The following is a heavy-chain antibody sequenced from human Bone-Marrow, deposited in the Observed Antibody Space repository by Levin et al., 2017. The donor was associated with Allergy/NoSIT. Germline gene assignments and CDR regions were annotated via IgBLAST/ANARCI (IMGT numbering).Heavy chain of an antibody. Sequence: SGGSLKISCAVSGFIVSDNYMSWVRQAPGKGLEWVSLIYSHGGTHYADSVKGRFTISRDNSKNTLDLQMNILRAEDTALYYCARDGITRIEGVNYYYYMAVWGRGTTVTVSS. CDR3: ARDGITRIEGVNYYYYMAV. CDR1: GFIVSDNY. J-gene: IGHJ6*03. D-gene: IGHD3-22*01. CDR2: IYSHGGT. V-gene: IGHV3-53*01.